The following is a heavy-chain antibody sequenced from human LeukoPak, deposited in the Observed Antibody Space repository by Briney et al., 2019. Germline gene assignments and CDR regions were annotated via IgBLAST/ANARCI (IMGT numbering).Heavy chain of an antibody. CDR2: IYPGDSDT. V-gene: IGHV5-51*01. J-gene: IGHJ4*02. D-gene: IGHD2-15*01. CDR1: GYSFTDFW. CDR3: ATLGYCSGGRCLYFDY. Sequence: GESLKISCKGSGYSFTDFWIGWVRQMPGKGLEWMGIIYPGDSDTRYSPSFQGQVTISADKSISTAYLQWTSLKASDTAMYYCATLGYCSGGRCLYFDYWGQGTLVTVSS.